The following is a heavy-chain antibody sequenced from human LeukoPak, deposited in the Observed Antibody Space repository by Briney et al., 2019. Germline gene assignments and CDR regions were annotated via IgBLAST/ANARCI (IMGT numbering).Heavy chain of an antibody. Sequence: GGSLRLSCAASGFTFSSYGMHWVRQAPGKGLEWGAVISYDGSNKYYADSVKGRFTISRDNSKNTLYLQMNSLRAEDTAVCYCAKGEIVLMVYAPMDVWGQGTTVTVSS. D-gene: IGHD2-8*01. CDR2: ISYDGSNK. V-gene: IGHV3-30*18. CDR1: GFTFSSYG. CDR3: AKGEIVLMVYAPMDV. J-gene: IGHJ6*02.